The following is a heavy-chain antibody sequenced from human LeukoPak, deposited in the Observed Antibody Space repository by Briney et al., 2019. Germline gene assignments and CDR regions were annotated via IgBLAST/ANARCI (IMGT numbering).Heavy chain of an antibody. CDR2: INHSGST. Sequence: PSETLSLTCAVYGGSFSGYYWSWIRQPPGKGLEWIGEINHSGSTNYNPSLKSRVTISVDTSKNQFSLKLSSVTAADTAVYYCARGQRHDYGDYWGQGTLVTDSS. CDR1: GGSFSGYY. V-gene: IGHV4-34*01. J-gene: IGHJ4*02. CDR3: ARGQRHDYGDY.